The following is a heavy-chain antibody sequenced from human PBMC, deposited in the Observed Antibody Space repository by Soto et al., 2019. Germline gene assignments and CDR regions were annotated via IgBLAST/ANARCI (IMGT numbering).Heavy chain of an antibody. CDR3: TTDPEYCISTSCYGGSDY. Sequence: QVQLVQSGPEVKKPGASVKVSCKTSGYTFTSYGISWVRQAPGQGLEWMGWISTSKGNTNYAQKFQGRVTMTTDTXTXTDXMELRSLRSDDTAVYYCTTDPEYCISTSCYGGSDYWGQGTLVTVSS. CDR2: ISTSKGNT. J-gene: IGHJ4*02. V-gene: IGHV1-18*01. D-gene: IGHD2-2*01. CDR1: GYTFTSYG.